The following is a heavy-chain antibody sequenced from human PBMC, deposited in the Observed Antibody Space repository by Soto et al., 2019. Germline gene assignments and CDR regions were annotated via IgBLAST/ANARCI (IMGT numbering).Heavy chain of an antibody. Sequence: GESLKISCKGSGYSFTSYWISWVRQMPGKGLEWMGRIDPSDSYTNYSPSFQGHVTISADKSISTAYLQWSSLKASDTAMYYCARHETCIGGDTSYYYGMDVWGQGTTVTFSS. J-gene: IGHJ6*02. D-gene: IGHD1-26*01. CDR3: ARHETCIGGDTSYYYGMDV. CDR2: IDPSDSYT. V-gene: IGHV5-10-1*01. CDR1: GYSFTSYW.